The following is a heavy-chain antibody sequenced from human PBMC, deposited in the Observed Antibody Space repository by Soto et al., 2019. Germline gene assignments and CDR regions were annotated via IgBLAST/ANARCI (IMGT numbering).Heavy chain of an antibody. V-gene: IGHV3-11*01. Sequence: GGSPRLSCAAYGFTFSDYYMSWFRQAPGKGLEWVSYISSSGSTIYYADSVKGRFTISRDNAKNSLYLQMNSVRAEDTAVYYFARGISGTPGSWFSPCGQGTLVPVSS. CDR1: GFTFSDYY. J-gene: IGHJ5*02. CDR3: ARGISGTPGSWFSP. D-gene: IGHD1-7*01. CDR2: ISSSGSTI.